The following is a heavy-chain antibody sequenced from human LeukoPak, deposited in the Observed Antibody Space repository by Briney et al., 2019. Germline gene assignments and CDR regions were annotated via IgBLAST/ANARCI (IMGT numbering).Heavy chain of an antibody. V-gene: IGHV3-43*01. CDR1: GFTFDDYT. CDR3: AKGDYYYGMDV. Sequence: GGSLRLSCAASGFTFDDYTMHWVRQAPGRGLGWVSLISWDGGSTYYADSVKGRFTISRDNSKNSLYLQMNSLRTEDTALYYCAKGDYYYGMDVWGQGTTVTVSS. CDR2: ISWDGGST. J-gene: IGHJ6*02.